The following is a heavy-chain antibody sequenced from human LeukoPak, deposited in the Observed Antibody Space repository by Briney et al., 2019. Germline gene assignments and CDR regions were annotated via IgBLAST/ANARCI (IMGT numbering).Heavy chain of an antibody. CDR3: THYYDSSGYYWFYFDY. J-gene: IGHJ4*02. Sequence: GGSLRLSCAASGLTFSYAWMSWVRQVPGKGLEWVGHIKSEPDGGTTDYAAPVKGRFTISRDDSKNTLYLQMNSLKTEDTAVYYCTHYYDSSGYYWFYFDYWGQGTLVTVSS. V-gene: IGHV3-15*01. CDR1: GLTFSYAW. CDR2: IKSEPDGGTT. D-gene: IGHD3-22*01.